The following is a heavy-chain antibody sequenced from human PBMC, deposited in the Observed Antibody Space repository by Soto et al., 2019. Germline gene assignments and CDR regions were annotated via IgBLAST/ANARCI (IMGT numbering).Heavy chain of an antibody. CDR2: TYYRSNWLN. D-gene: IGHD1-26*01. CDR1: GDSVSSNSAT. Sequence: PSQTLSLTCAISGDSVSSNSATWNWIRQSPSRGLEWLGRTYYRSNWLNDYAESVRSRITISSDTPKNQFSLQLTSVTPEDTAVYYCAKLIGNSWLDSWGAGSQGTVSS. CDR3: AKLIGNSWLDS. J-gene: IGHJ5*01. V-gene: IGHV6-1*01.